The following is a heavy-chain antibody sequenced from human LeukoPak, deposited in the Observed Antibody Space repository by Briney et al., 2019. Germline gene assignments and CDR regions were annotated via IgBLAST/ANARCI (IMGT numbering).Heavy chain of an antibody. J-gene: IGHJ4*02. CDR2: ISGRGNTI. V-gene: IGHV3-48*04. Sequence: GGSLRLSCAAFGFTFSSYNMNWVRQAPGKGLEWVSYISGRGNTIKYADSVKGRFTISRDNGKNSLYLHMSSPRAEDTAVYYCARDPPALEDFDYWGQGTQVTVSS. CDR1: GFTFSSYN. CDR3: ARDPPALEDFDY.